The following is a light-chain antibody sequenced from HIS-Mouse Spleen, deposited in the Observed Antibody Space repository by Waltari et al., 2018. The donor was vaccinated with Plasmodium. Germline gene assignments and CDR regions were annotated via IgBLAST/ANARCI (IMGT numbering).Light chain of an antibody. J-gene: IGLJ3*02. CDR3: YSAADNNRV. CDR1: VLAKKY. CDR2: KGS. Sequence: SYELTQPSSVSVSPGQTARITCSGDVLAKKYARWFQQKPGQAPVLVIYKGSERPSGIPERFSGSSSGTTVTLTISGAQVEDDAAYYCYSAADNNRVFGGGTKLTVL. V-gene: IGLV3-27*01.